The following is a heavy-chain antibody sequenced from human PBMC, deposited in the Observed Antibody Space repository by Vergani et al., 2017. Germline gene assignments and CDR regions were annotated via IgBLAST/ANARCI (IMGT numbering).Heavy chain of an antibody. CDR3: TSAAAYGSGNTYYYYGMDV. Sequence: QAQLVQSGAEVKKPGASVKVSCRAPGHTFSNYYMYWVRQAPGLGLEWMVIINPSDGSASYAQKFQGRVSLTRDTSTSTVYMNLRSLRSEDTAVYYCTSAAAYGSGNTYYYYGMDVWGQGTTVTVSS. V-gene: IGHV1-46*03. D-gene: IGHD3-10*01. J-gene: IGHJ6*02. CDR1: GHTFSNYY. CDR2: INPSDGSA.